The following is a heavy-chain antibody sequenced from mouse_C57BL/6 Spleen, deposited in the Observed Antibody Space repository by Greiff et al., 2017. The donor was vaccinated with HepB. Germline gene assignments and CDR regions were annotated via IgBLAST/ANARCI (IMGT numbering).Heavy chain of an antibody. D-gene: IGHD1-1*01. CDR3: AGVYYGSSYYYAMDY. CDR2: IDPSDSYT. Sequence: VQLQQPGAELVMPGASVKLSCKASGYTFTSYWMHWVKQRPGQGLEWIGEIDPSDSYTNYNQKFKGKSTLTVDKSSSTAYMQLSSLTSEDSAVYYCAGVYYGSSYYYAMDYWGQGTSVTVSS. V-gene: IGHV1-69*01. CDR1: GYTFTSYW. J-gene: IGHJ4*01.